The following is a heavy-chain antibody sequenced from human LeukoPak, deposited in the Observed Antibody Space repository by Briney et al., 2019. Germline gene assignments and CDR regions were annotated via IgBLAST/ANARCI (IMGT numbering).Heavy chain of an antibody. J-gene: IGHJ6*02. CDR3: VRQENSYYYYGMDV. CDR1: GGTFRSYA. Sequence: ASVKVSCKASGGTFRSYAITWVRQAPGQGLEWMGWITPHTGGTNFAQQFQGRVTMTSDTSISTAYMEVSRLRSDESAVYYCVRQENSYYYYGMDVWGQGTAVTVSS. V-gene: IGHV1-2*02. D-gene: IGHD2/OR15-2a*01. CDR2: ITPHTGGT.